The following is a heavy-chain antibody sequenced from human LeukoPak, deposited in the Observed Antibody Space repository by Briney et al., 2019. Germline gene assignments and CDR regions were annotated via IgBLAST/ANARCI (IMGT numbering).Heavy chain of an antibody. CDR1: GGSISSGDYY. CDR3: AREWSHPPSWFDP. Sequence: SETLSLTCTVSGGSISSGDYYWSWICQPPGKGLEWSGYIFHSGSTYYHSSLKGRVTISVDTSKNQFSLKLSSATAADTAVYYCAREWSHPPSWFDPWGQGTLVTVSS. V-gene: IGHV4-30-4*08. CDR2: IFHSGST. J-gene: IGHJ5*02. D-gene: IGHD2-8*01.